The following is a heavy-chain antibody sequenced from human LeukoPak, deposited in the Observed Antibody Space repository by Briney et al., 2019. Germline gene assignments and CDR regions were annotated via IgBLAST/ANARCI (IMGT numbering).Heavy chain of an antibody. CDR1: GYTFTGNY. Sequence: ASVKVSCKASGYTFTGNYMHWVRQAPGQGLEWMGWNNPNSGDTYYEKKVQGRVTMTRDTSISTAYMELSRLTSDDTAVYYCARDFSQSGNYVYYWGQGTLVTVSS. V-gene: IGHV1-2*02. D-gene: IGHD3-3*01. CDR3: ARDFSQSGNYVYY. J-gene: IGHJ4*02. CDR2: NNPNSGDT.